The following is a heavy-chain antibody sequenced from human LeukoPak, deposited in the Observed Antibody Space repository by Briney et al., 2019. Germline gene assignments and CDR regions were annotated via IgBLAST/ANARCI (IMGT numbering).Heavy chain of an antibody. Sequence: ASVKVSCKASGYTFTSYGISWVRQAPGQGLEWMGWISAYNGNTNYAQKLQGRVTMTTDTSTSTAYMELRSPRSDDTAVYYCARSRGIVVVPAALFDYWGQGTLVTVSS. CDR1: GYTFTSYG. V-gene: IGHV1-18*01. D-gene: IGHD2-2*01. J-gene: IGHJ4*02. CDR2: ISAYNGNT. CDR3: ARSRGIVVVPAALFDY.